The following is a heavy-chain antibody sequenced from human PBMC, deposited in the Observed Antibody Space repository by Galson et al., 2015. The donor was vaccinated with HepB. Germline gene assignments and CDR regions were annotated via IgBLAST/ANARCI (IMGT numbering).Heavy chain of an antibody. CDR3: VKDNSLGYSYGPSNFDY. CDR1: GFTFSSYA. D-gene: IGHD5-18*01. CDR2: ISSNGGST. V-gene: IGHV3-64D*06. Sequence: SLRLSCAASGFTFSSYAMHWVRQAPGKGLEYVSAISSNGGSTYYADSVKGRFTISRDNSKNTLYLQMSSLRAEDTAVYYCVKDNSLGYSYGPSNFDYWGQGTLVTVSS. J-gene: IGHJ4*02.